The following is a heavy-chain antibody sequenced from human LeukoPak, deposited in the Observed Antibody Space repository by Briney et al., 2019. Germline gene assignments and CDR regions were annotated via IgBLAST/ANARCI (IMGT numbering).Heavy chain of an antibody. CDR3: ARGSRNVYFDY. V-gene: IGHV3-66*02. CDR2: IYSGGST. D-gene: IGHD2-8*01. J-gene: IGHJ4*02. Sequence: GGSLRLSCAASGFTVSSNFMSWVRQAPGKGLEWVSVIYSGGSTYYADSVEGRFTISGNNSKNTLYLQMNRLRPEDTAVYYCARGSRNVYFDYWGQGTLVTVSS. CDR1: GFTVSSNF.